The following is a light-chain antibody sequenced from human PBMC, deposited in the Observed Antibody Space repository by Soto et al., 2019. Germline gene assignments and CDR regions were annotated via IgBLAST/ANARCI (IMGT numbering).Light chain of an antibody. Sequence: QSVLTQPPSVSAAPGQKVTISCSGSTSNIGNNYVSWYQLLPGTAPKRLIYDNDKRHSGTPDRFSGSKSGTSATLGITGLQTGDEADYYCGAWDSSLSGVVFGGGTKLTVL. CDR3: GAWDSSLSGVV. CDR1: TSNIGNNY. V-gene: IGLV1-51*01. CDR2: DND. J-gene: IGLJ3*02.